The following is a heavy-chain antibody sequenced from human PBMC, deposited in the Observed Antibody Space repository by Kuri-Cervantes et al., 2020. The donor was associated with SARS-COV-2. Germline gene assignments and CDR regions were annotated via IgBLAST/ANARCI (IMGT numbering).Heavy chain of an antibody. CDR1: GHTFTSYG. V-gene: IGHV1-18*01. CDR2: ISAYNGNT. Sequence: ASVKVSCKASGHTFTSYGISWVRQAPGQGLEWMGWISAYNGNTNYAQKLQGRVTMTTDTSTSTAYMELRSLRSDDTAVYYCARGGGCSSTSCYVNYYYYYMDVWGKGTTVTVSS. CDR3: ARGGGCSSTSCYVNYYYYYMDV. D-gene: IGHD2-2*01. J-gene: IGHJ6*03.